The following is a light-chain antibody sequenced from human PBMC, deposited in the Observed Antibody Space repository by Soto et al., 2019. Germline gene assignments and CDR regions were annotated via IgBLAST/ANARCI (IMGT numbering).Light chain of an antibody. CDR1: SSGV. V-gene: IGLV2-11*01. CDR3: CSSAGGFTWV. CDR2: YVS. J-gene: IGLJ3*02. Sequence: QSALTQPRSVSGSPGQSVTISCTGTSSGVVSWYQQRPGKAPKLITFYVSQRPSGVPDRFSASKSGNTASLTISGLQAEDEADYYCCSSAGGFTWVFGGGTKVTVL.